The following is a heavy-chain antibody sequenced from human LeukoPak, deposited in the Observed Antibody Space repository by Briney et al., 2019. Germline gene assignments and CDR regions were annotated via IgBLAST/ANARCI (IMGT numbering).Heavy chain of an antibody. D-gene: IGHD4-23*01. CDR1: VDSVSINSAA. CDR2: TYYRSKWYN. V-gene: IGHV6-1*01. J-gene: IGHJ3*02. Sequence: SQTLSLTRAISVDSVSINSAAWNWIRQSPSRGLEWLGRTYYRSKWYNDYAVSVKSRITINPDTSKNQFSLQLNSVTPEDTAVYYCARDMTTVVTYADAWFIWGQGTMVTVSS. CDR3: ARDMTTVVTYADAWFI.